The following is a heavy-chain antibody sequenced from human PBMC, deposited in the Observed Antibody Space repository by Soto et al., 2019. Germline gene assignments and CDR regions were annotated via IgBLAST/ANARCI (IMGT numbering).Heavy chain of an antibody. CDR3: ARNGGFGELDWFDP. D-gene: IGHD3-10*01. J-gene: IGHJ5*02. CDR2: IDPSDSYT. V-gene: IGHV5-10-1*01. CDR1: GYIFTSYW. Sequence: PGESLKISCQGSGYIFTSYWISWVRQMPGKGLEWMGRIDPSDSYTNYSPSFQGHVTISADKSISTAYLQWSSLKASDTAMYYCARNGGFGELDWFDPWGQGALVTVSS.